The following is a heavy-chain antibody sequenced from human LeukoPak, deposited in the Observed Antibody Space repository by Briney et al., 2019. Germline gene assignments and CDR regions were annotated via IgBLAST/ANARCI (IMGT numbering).Heavy chain of an antibody. J-gene: IGHJ4*02. CDR3: ARTTIFGVALDY. D-gene: IGHD3-3*01. CDR1: GGSISSYY. V-gene: IGHV4-59*01. CDR2: IYYSGST. Sequence: SETLSLTCTVSGGSISSYYWSWTRQPPGKGLEWIGYIYYSGSTNYNPSLKSRVTISVDTSKNQFSLKLSSVTAADTAVYYCARTTIFGVALDYWGQGTLVTVSS.